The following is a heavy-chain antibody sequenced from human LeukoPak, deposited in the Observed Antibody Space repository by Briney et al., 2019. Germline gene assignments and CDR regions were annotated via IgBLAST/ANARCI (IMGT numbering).Heavy chain of an antibody. CDR3: ARRSGIAVAGAFDY. CDR2: ISGSGDST. CDR1: GFTFSNYA. Sequence: GGSLRLSCAASGFTFSNYAVRWVRQAPGKGLEWVSGISGSGDSTYYADSVKGRFTISRDNSKNTLYLQMNSLRAEDTAVYYCARRSGIAVAGAFDYWGQGTLVTVSS. J-gene: IGHJ4*02. D-gene: IGHD6-19*01. V-gene: IGHV3-23*01.